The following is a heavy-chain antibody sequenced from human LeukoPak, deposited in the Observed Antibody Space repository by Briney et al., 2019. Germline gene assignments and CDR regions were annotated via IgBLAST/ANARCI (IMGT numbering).Heavy chain of an antibody. J-gene: IGHJ4*02. Sequence: SVKVSCKASGGTFSSYAISWVRQAPGQGLERMGRIIPIFGTANYAQKFQGRVTITTDESTSTAYMELSSLRSEDTAVYYCARGGSSDVTLGDYFDYWGQGTLVTVSS. D-gene: IGHD2-15*01. CDR3: ARGGSSDVTLGDYFDY. CDR2: IIPIFGTA. CDR1: GGTFSSYA. V-gene: IGHV1-69*05.